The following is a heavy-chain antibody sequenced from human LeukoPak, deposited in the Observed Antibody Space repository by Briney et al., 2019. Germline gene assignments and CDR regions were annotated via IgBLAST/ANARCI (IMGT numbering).Heavy chain of an antibody. J-gene: IGHJ4*02. D-gene: IGHD2-15*01. Sequence: ASVKVSCKASGYTFTSYAMHWVRQALGQRLEWMGWINAGNGNTKYSQEFQGRVTITRDTSASTAYMELSSLRSEDMAVYYCARDKRYCSGGSCSDYGDYGGYFDYWGQGTLVTVSS. CDR2: INAGNGNT. CDR1: GYTFTSYA. CDR3: ARDKRYCSGGSCSDYGDYGGYFDY. V-gene: IGHV1-3*03.